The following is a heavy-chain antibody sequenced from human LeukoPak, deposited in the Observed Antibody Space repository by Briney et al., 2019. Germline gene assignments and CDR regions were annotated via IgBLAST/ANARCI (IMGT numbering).Heavy chain of an antibody. CDR3: ARDEGYGSGD. CDR1: GYSISSGYY. J-gene: IGHJ4*02. Sequence: PSETLSLTCTVSGYSISSGYYWGWIRQPPGRGLEWIGSIYHSGSTYYNPSLRSRVTISVDTSKNQFSLKLSSVTAADTAVYYCARDEGYGSGDWGQGTLVTVSS. D-gene: IGHD3-10*01. V-gene: IGHV4-38-2*02. CDR2: IYHSGST.